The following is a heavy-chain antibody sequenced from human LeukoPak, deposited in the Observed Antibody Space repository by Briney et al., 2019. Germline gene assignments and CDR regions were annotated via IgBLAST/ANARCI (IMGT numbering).Heavy chain of an antibody. CDR2: IYIGGNT. D-gene: IGHD5-24*01. Sequence: GGSLRLSCAASGFTVSSSYMSWVRQAPGKGLEWVSVIYIGGNTYYADSVKGRFTISRDNSENTLYLQLNSLRAEDTAVYYCVRGDGYNFFDYWGQGTLVTVSS. CDR3: VRGDGYNFFDY. V-gene: IGHV3-53*01. CDR1: GFTVSSSY. J-gene: IGHJ4*02.